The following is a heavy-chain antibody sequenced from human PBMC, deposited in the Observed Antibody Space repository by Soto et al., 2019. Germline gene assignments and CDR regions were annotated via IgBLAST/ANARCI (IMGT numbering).Heavy chain of an antibody. CDR3: AKQKDYAYDY. J-gene: IGHJ4*02. CDR1: GYSFTTYW. V-gene: IGHV5-51*01. D-gene: IGHD4-17*01. Sequence: GESLKISCKGSGYSFTTYWISCLRQMPVKGLEWMGIIYPGDSDTRYSPSFQGQVTISADKSISTAYLQWSSLKASDTAMYYCAKQKDYAYDYWGQGTLVTVSS. CDR2: IYPGDSDT.